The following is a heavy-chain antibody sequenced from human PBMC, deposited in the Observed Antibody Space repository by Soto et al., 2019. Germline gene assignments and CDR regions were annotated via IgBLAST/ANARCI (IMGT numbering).Heavy chain of an antibody. CDR3: ARVEYSGYDHDAFDI. CDR2: IYYSGST. J-gene: IGHJ3*02. D-gene: IGHD5-12*01. CDR1: GGSISSYY. V-gene: IGHV4-59*01. Sequence: SETLSLTCTVSGGSISSYYWSWIRQPPGKGLEWIGYIYYSGSTNYNPSLKSRVTISVDTSKNQFSLKLSSVTAADTAVYYCARVEYSGYDHDAFDIWGQGTMVTVSS.